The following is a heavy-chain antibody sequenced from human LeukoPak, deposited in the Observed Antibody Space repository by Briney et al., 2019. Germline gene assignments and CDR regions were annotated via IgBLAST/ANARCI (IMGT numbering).Heavy chain of an antibody. J-gene: IGHJ4*02. CDR2: ISSSSSTM. CDR3: ARHLSGITGYTYGRGIDY. Sequence: PGGSLRLSCAASGFTFSSYSMNWVRQAPGKGLEWVSYISSSSSTMYYADSVKGRFSISRDNAKKSLYLQMNSLRAEDTAVYYCARHLSGITGYTYGRGIDYWGQGTLVTVSS. CDR1: GFTFSSYS. D-gene: IGHD5-18*01. V-gene: IGHV3-48*01.